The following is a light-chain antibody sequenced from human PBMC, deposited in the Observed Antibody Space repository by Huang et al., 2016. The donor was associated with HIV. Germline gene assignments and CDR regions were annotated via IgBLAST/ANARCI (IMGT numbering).Light chain of an antibody. CDR2: GSS. V-gene: IGKV3-15*01. Sequence: ENLMTQSPSTLSVSPGESATLSCRASQSVFKNLAWYQQKPGQAPKLLIYGSSNRAAGIPARFSGSGSGTDFTLTISSLQSEDFAVYYCQQYNTSPRTFGQGTKVEV. CDR3: QQYNTSPRT. CDR1: QSVFKN. J-gene: IGKJ1*01.